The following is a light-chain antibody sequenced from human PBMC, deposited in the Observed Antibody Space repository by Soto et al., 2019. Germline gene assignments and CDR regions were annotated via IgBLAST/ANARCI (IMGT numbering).Light chain of an antibody. V-gene: IGKV1-33*01. J-gene: IGKJ5*01. Sequence: DIQMTQSPSSLSASVGDRVTMTCQASQDINNSLNWYQQKPGKAPKLLIYDISNLETWVPSRFSGSGSATDFTFTISSLQPEDIATYYCQQYDNLPITFGQGTRLDI. CDR2: DIS. CDR1: QDINNS. CDR3: QQYDNLPIT.